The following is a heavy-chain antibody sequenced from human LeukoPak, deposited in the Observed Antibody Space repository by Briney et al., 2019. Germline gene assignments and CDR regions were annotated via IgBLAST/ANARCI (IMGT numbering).Heavy chain of an antibody. Sequence: PSETLSLTCAVYGGSFSGYYWSWIRQPPGKGLEWIGEINHSGSTYYNPSLKSRVTISVDTSKNQFSLKPSSVTAADTAVYYCARGVVVTPLEYYFDYWGQGTLVTVSS. V-gene: IGHV4-34*09. CDR3: ARGVVVTPLEYYFDY. J-gene: IGHJ4*02. D-gene: IGHD2-21*02. CDR2: INHSGST. CDR1: GGSFSGYY.